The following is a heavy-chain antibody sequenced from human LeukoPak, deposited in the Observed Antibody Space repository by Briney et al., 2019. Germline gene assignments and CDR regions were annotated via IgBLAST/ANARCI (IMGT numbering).Heavy chain of an antibody. Sequence: ASVKVSCKASGYTLTGYYMHWVRQAPGQGLEWMGIINPSGGSTSYAQKFQGRVTMTRDTSTSTVYMDLSSLRSEDTAVYYCARGYCSRTSCSLDFDYWGQGTLVTVSS. J-gene: IGHJ4*02. V-gene: IGHV1-46*01. CDR1: GYTLTGYY. CDR2: INPSGGST. D-gene: IGHD2-2*01. CDR3: ARGYCSRTSCSLDFDY.